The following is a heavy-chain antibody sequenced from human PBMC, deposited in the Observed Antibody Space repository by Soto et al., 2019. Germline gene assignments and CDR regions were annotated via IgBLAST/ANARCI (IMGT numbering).Heavy chain of an antibody. J-gene: IGHJ4*02. V-gene: IGHV3-30*19. CDR2: TSYNGNDK. CDR1: GFMFKSYV. D-gene: IGHD3-16*01. Sequence: QLQLVESGGGVVQPGTSLRLSCTASGFMFKSYVMHWVRQAPGKGLEWGALTSYNGNDKYYGDSVKGRFTVSRDNSKNTLHLQMDSLRPEDTALYYCARWGTTGGFDLWGQGTLVSVSS. CDR3: ARWGTTGGFDL.